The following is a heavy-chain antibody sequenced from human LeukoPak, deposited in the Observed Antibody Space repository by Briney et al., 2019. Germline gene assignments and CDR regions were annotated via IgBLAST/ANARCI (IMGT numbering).Heavy chain of an antibody. J-gene: IGHJ3*02. D-gene: IGHD3-10*01. CDR1: GFTFSSYA. Sequence: GGSLRLSCAASGFTFSSYAMHWVRQAPGKGLEWVAVISYDGSNKYYADSVKGRFTISRDNSKNTLYLQMNSLRAEDTAVYYCAGEAGSLDAFDIWGQGTMVTVSS. V-gene: IGHV3-30*04. CDR2: ISYDGSNK. CDR3: AGEAGSLDAFDI.